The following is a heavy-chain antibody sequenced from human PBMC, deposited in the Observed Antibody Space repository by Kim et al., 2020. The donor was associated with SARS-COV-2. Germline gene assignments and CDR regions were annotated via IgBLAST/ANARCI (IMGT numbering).Heavy chain of an antibody. Sequence: GGSLRLSCAASGFTFSSYAMHWVRQAPGKGLEYVSAISSNGGSTYYANSVKGRFTISRDNSKNTLYLQMGSLRAEDMAVYYCARDGSGSYYKDYYYGMDVWGGGDTVTLSS. J-gene: IGHJ6*01. D-gene: IGHD3-10*01. CDR1: GFTFSSYA. CDR3: ARDGSGSYYKDYYYGMDV. CDR2: ISSNGGST. V-gene: IGHV3-64*01.